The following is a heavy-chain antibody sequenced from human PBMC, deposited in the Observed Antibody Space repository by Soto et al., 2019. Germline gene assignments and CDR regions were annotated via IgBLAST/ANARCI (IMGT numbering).Heavy chain of an antibody. CDR3: ARHRGPAPVY. Sequence: QVQLQESGPGLVKPSETLSLTCTVSGGSISGYYWTWIRQPPGKGLEWFGSLFYGGTTDYNPSLKGRLTMSLATSKNHFSLKLRSVTAADTAVYYCARHRGPAPVYWGQGTLVTASS. CDR1: GGSISGYY. V-gene: IGHV4-39*01. D-gene: IGHD3-10*01. CDR2: LFYGGTT. J-gene: IGHJ4*02.